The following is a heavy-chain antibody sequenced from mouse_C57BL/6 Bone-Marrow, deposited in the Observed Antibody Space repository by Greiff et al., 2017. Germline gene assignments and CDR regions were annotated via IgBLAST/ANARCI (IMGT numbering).Heavy chain of an antibody. CDR3: ARGGFFFPWFAY. CDR2: INPGSGGT. CDR1: GYAFTNYL. V-gene: IGHV1-54*01. Sequence: QVQLKQSGAELVRPGTSVKVSCKASGYAFTNYLIEWVKQRPGQGLEWIGVINPGSGGTNYNEKFKGKATLTADKSSSTAYMQLSSLTSEDSAVYFYARGGFFFPWFAYWGQGTLVTVSA. J-gene: IGHJ3*01.